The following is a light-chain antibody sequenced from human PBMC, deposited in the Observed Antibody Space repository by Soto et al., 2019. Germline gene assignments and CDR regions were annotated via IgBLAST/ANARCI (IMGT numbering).Light chain of an antibody. CDR1: QSVRNY. CDR3: QQRSSWPRT. J-gene: IGKJ1*01. Sequence: EIVLTQSPATLSLSPGERATLSCRASQSVRNYLAWYQQKPGQAPRLLIYDAFNRATGIPARFSGSGPGTDVTLPISSLEPEDFAVYYCQQRSSWPRTFGQGTKVEIK. V-gene: IGKV3-11*01. CDR2: DAF.